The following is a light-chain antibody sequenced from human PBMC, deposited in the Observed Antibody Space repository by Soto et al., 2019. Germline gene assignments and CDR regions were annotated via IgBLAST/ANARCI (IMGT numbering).Light chain of an antibody. CDR2: EVS. V-gene: IGLV2-14*01. J-gene: IGLJ1*01. CDR1: SSDVGGYNY. CDR3: SSYTSSSTRG. Sequence: QSVLTQPASVSGATGQSITISCPGTSSDVGGYNYVSWYQQHPGKAPKLMIYEVSNRPSGVSNRFSGSKSGNTASLTISGLQAEDEADYYCSSYTSSSTRGFGTGTKVTVL.